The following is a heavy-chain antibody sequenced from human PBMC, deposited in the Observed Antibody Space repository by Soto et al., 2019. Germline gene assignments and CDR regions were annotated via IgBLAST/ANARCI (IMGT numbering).Heavy chain of an antibody. D-gene: IGHD3-16*02. J-gene: IGHJ4*02. Sequence: EVQLVESGGGLVKPGGSLRLSCAASGFTFSNAWMSWVRQAPGKGLEWVGRIKSKTDGGTTDYAAPVKGRFTISRDDSKNTLYLQKNSLKTEDTAVYYCTTGGDDYIWGSYRHFDYWGQGTLVTVSS. V-gene: IGHV3-15*01. CDR2: IKSKTDGGTT. CDR1: GFTFSNAW. CDR3: TTGGDDYIWGSYRHFDY.